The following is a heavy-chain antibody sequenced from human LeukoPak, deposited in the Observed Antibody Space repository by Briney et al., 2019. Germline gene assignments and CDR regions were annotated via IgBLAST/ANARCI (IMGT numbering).Heavy chain of an antibody. CDR2: ISYDGSNE. V-gene: IGHV3-30*03. CDR1: GFTFSSYG. CDR3: ARGEFLFDY. Sequence: PGGSLRLSCAASGFTFSSYGMHWVRQAPGKGLEWVAVISYDGSNEYYADSVKGRFTISRDNSKNTLYLQMNSLRAEDTAVYYCARGEFLFDYWGQGTLVPVSS. D-gene: IGHD3-16*01. J-gene: IGHJ4*02.